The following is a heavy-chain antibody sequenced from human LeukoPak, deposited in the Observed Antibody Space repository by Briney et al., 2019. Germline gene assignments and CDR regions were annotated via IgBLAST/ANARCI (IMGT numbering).Heavy chain of an antibody. CDR1: GFAFSSYG. D-gene: IGHD2-15*01. CDR2: ISYDGSNK. J-gene: IGHJ4*02. CDR3: VLGGYFDY. Sequence: GGSLRLFCAASGFAFSSYGMHWVRQAPGKGLEWVAVISYDGSNKYYADSVKGRFTISRDNSKNTLYLQMNSLRAEDTAVYYCVLGGYFDYWGQGTLVTVSS. V-gene: IGHV3-30*03.